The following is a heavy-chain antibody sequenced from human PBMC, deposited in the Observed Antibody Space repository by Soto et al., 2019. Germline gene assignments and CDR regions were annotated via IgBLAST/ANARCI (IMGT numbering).Heavy chain of an antibody. CDR3: ASPRGNSIVLDY. J-gene: IGHJ4*02. V-gene: IGHV1-3*01. Sequence: ASVKVSCKASGYTFTRYAIHWVRQAPGQRLEWMGWINAGAGGTKYSQKLQGRVTITRDTSATTAYMELSSLGFEDTAVYYCASPRGNSIVLDYWGQGTLVTVSS. CDR1: GYTFTRYA. CDR2: INAGAGGT. D-gene: IGHD2-21*01.